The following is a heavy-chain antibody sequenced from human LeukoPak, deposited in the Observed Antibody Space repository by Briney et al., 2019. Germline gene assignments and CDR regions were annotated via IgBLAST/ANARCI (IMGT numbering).Heavy chain of an antibody. V-gene: IGHV3-9*01. Sequence: GGSLRLSCAASGFTFDDYAMHWVRQAPGKDLEWVSGISWNSAGIAYADSVKGRFTISRDNARNSLYLQMNSLRAEDTALYFCAKDIDSSRYITFESWGQGALVTVSS. D-gene: IGHD2-2*02. CDR2: ISWNSAGI. J-gene: IGHJ4*02. CDR3: AKDIDSSRYITFES. CDR1: GFTFDDYA.